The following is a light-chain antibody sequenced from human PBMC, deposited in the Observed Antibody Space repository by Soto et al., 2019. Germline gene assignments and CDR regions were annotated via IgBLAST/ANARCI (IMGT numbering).Light chain of an antibody. CDR3: QQYNSYSWT. J-gene: IGKJ1*01. CDR2: DAS. Sequence: AIQLTQSPSSLSASVGDSVTITCRASQGISSALAWYQQKPGRAPKLLIYDASTLETGVPSRFSGSRSGTDFTLTVSSLQPEDFATYYCQQYNSYSWTFGQGTKVEIK. CDR1: QGISSA. V-gene: IGKV1-13*02.